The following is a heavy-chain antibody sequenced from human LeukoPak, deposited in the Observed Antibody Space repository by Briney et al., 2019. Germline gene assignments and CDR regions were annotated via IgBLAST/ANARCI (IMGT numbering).Heavy chain of an antibody. CDR3: ARSVYYDSSGYYDRDYFDY. V-gene: IGHV4-39*01. CDR1: GGSIRSSYYY. Sequence: PSETLSLTCTVSGGSIRSSYYYWGWIRQPPGKGLEWIGSIYDSGSTYYNPSLKSRVTISVDTSKNQFSLKLNSVTAADTAVYYCARSVYYDSSGYYDRDYFDYWGQGTLVTVSS. J-gene: IGHJ4*02. D-gene: IGHD3-22*01. CDR2: IYDSGST.